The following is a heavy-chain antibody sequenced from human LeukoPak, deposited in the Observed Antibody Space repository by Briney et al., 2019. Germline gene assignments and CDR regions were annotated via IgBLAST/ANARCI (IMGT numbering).Heavy chain of an antibody. CDR3: ARVIAVAGTKPYYYYYGMDV. CDR2: IIPILGIA. Sequence: ASVKVSCKASGGTFSSYAISWVRQALGQGLEWMGRIIPILGIANYAQKFQGKVTITADKSTSTAYMELSSLRSEDTAVYYCARVIAVAGTKPYYYYYGMDVWGQGTTVTVSS. CDR1: GGTFSSYA. V-gene: IGHV1-69*04. J-gene: IGHJ6*02. D-gene: IGHD6-19*01.